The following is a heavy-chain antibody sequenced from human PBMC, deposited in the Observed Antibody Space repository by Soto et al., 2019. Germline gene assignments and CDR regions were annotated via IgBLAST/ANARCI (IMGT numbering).Heavy chain of an antibody. D-gene: IGHD5-18*01. Sequence: GGSLRLSCAASGFTFSSYAMSWVRQAPGKGLEWVSAISGSGGSTYYADSVKGRFTISRDNSKNTLYLQMNSLRAEDTAVYYCASEDTAPVGIYYGMDVWGQGTTVTVSS. CDR3: ASEDTAPVGIYYGMDV. CDR1: GFTFSSYA. CDR2: ISGSGGST. J-gene: IGHJ6*02. V-gene: IGHV3-23*01.